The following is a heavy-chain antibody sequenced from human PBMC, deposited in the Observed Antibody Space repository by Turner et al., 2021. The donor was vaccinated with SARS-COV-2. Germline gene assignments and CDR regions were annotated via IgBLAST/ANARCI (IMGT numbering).Heavy chain of an antibody. D-gene: IGHD2-15*01. V-gene: IGHV1-18*01. J-gene: IGHJ4*02. CDR3: ARGDIVVVVASTPGDYFDY. Sequence: QVQLVQSGAEVRKPGASVNVSCKASGYTFTSYGISWVRQAPGQGLEWRGWISAYNGNTNYAQKLQGRVTMTTDTSTSTAYMELRSLRSDDTAVYYCARGDIVVVVASTPGDYFDYWGQGTLVTVSS. CDR2: ISAYNGNT. CDR1: GYTFTSYG.